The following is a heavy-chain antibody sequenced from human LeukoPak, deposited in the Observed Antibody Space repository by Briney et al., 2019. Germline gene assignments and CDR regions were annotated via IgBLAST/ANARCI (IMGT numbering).Heavy chain of an antibody. CDR2: ISYDGSNK. CDR3: AKDLSGFFDY. D-gene: IGHD5-12*01. J-gene: IGHJ4*02. V-gene: IGHV3-30*18. CDR1: GFTFSSYG. Sequence: PGGSLRLSCAASGFTFSSYGMHWVRPAPGKGLDWVAVISYDGSNKYYADSVKGRFTISRDNSKNTLYLQMNSLRAEDTAVYYCAKDLSGFFDYWGQGTLVTVSS.